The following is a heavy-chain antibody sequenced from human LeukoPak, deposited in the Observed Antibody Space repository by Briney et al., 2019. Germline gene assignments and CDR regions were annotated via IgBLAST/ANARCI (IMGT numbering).Heavy chain of an antibody. CDR1: GFILSSYD. J-gene: IGHJ4*02. CDR2: ISREGSIK. D-gene: IGHD6-19*01. V-gene: IGHV3-30-3*01. Sequence: PGGSLRLSCAASGFILSSYDMHWVRQPPGKGLEWLAVISREGSIKYHADSVRGRFTISRDNSKNTLYLQMNSLRAGDTAVYYCARVRGDDKYSSGWYLDYWGQGTLVTVSS. CDR3: ARVRGDDKYSSGWYLDY.